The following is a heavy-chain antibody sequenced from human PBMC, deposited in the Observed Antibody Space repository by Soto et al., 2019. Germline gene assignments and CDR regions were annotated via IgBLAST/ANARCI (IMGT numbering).Heavy chain of an antibody. J-gene: IGHJ6*02. Sequence: SETLSLTCTVSGGSISSRGYYWSWIRQHPGKGLEWIGYIYYSGSTYYNPSLKSRVTISVDTSKNQFSLKLSSVTAADTAVYYCAASCVACGGFNYYGMDVWGQGTTVTVSS. CDR3: AASCVACGGFNYYGMDV. V-gene: IGHV4-31*03. CDR1: GGSISSRGYY. D-gene: IGHD5-12*01. CDR2: IYYSGST.